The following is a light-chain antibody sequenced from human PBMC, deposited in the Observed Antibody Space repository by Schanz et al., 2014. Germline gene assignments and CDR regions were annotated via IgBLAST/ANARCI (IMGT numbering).Light chain of an antibody. CDR3: QQYNKRPPLT. V-gene: IGKV3-20*01. CDR2: SAS. CDR1: QSVSSNY. Sequence: EIVLTQSPGTLSLSPGERATLSCRASQSVSSNYLAWYQQKPGQAPRLLIYSASSRANGIPDRFSGSGSGTDFTLTISRLEPEDFAVYYCQQYNKRPPLTFGGGTKVEIK. J-gene: IGKJ4*01.